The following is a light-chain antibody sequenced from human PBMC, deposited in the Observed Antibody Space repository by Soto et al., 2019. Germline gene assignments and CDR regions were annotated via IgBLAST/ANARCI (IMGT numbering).Light chain of an antibody. Sequence: QSVLTQPPSASGSPGQSVTISCTGTSGDVGGYYYVSWYQHHPGKVPKLIIYEITKRPSGVPDRFSGSKSGNTASMAVSGLQAEDDADYCGMSYVCSNIFGFGSGPNATV. CDR2: EIT. CDR1: SGDVGGYYY. V-gene: IGLV2-8*01. J-gene: IGLJ1*01. CDR3: MSYVCSNIFG.